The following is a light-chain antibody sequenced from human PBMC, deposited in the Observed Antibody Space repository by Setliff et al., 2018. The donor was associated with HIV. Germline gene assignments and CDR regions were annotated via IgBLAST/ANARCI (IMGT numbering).Light chain of an antibody. J-gene: IGKJ1*01. V-gene: IGKV1-5*03. Sequence: DIQLTQSPSTLSASVGDKVTITCRASQSIGTWLAWYQQKPGKAPKVLIYQASILQTGVPSRFSGSGSGTEFTLTISSLQPDDFATYYCQHYNSYSGTFGQGTKVDIK. CDR2: QAS. CDR1: QSIGTW. CDR3: QHYNSYSGT.